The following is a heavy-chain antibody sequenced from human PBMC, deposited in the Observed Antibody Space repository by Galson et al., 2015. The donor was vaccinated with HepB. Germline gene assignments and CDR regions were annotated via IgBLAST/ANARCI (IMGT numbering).Heavy chain of an antibody. V-gene: IGHV3-48*04. J-gene: IGHJ4*02. CDR1: GFTLSSHR. Sequence: SLRLSCAASGFTLSSHRMNWVRQAPGKGLEWVSSISSTSSTIYYADSVKGRFTISRDNAKNSQYLQMNSLRAEDTAVYYCAKDHGRVGATNDYWGQGILVTVSS. CDR3: AKDHGRVGATNDY. CDR2: ISSTSSTI. D-gene: IGHD1-26*01.